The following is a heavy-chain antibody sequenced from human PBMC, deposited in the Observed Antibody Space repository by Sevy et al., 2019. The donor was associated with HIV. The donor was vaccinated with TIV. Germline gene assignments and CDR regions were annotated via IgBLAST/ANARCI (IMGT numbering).Heavy chain of an antibody. CDR3: AYSGSSSEGYYFDY. Sequence: GGSLRLSCTASGFTFGGSAMHWVRQASGKGLEWVGRIRMKANAYATSYATSVKGRFTVSRDDSKNTAYLQMNNLKTEDTALYYCAYSGSSSEGYYFDYWGQGTLVTVSS. D-gene: IGHD1-26*01. CDR2: IRMKANAYAT. V-gene: IGHV3-73*01. J-gene: IGHJ4*02. CDR1: GFTFGGSA.